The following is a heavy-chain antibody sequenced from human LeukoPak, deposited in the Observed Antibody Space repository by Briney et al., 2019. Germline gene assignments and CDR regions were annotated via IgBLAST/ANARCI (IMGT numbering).Heavy chain of an antibody. CDR1: GFTFSSYG. CDR2: IRYDGSNK. Sequence: GGSLRLSCAASGFTFSSYGIHWVRQAPGKGLEWVAFIRYDGSNKYQADSVKGRFTISRDNSKNTLYLQMNSLRAEDTAVYYCAKHVNIVVVPAQSTNWFDPWGQGTLVTVSS. V-gene: IGHV3-30*02. J-gene: IGHJ5*02. D-gene: IGHD2-2*01. CDR3: AKHVNIVVVPAQSTNWFDP.